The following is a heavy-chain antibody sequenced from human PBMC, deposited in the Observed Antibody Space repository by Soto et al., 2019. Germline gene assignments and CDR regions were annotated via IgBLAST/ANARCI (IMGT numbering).Heavy chain of an antibody. CDR3: ARNAKGGAVAGIRVDYFDY. CDR2: IKQDGSEK. V-gene: IGHV3-7*01. D-gene: IGHD6-19*01. J-gene: IGHJ4*02. CDR1: GFTFSSYW. Sequence: EVQLVESGGGLVQPGGSLRLSCAASGFTFSSYWMSWVRQAPGKGLEWVANIKQDGSEKYYVDSVKGRFTISRDNAKNSLYLQMNSLRAEDTAVYYCARNAKGGAVAGIRVDYFDYWGQGTLVTVSS.